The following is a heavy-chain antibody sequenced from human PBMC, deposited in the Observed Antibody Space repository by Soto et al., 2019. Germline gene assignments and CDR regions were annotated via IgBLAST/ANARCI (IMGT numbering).Heavy chain of an antibody. Sequence: GGSLRLSCAASGFTFSRYWLTWVRQAPGKGLEWVANIKEDGSEKYYVDSVKGRFTTSRDNAKNSLYLQMNSLRAEDTAVYYCARIVSGRDFGDSIDYWGQGTLVTVSS. CDR3: ARIVSGRDFGDSIDY. D-gene: IGHD4-17*01. CDR2: IKEDGSEK. J-gene: IGHJ4*02. V-gene: IGHV3-7*03. CDR1: GFTFSRYW.